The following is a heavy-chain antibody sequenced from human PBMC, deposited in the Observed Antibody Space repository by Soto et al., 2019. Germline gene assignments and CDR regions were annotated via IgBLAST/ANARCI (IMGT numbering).Heavy chain of an antibody. CDR3: AGIGDSGSYSLDY. D-gene: IGHD3-10*01. V-gene: IGHV1-69*13. CDR1: GGTFSSYA. J-gene: IGHJ4*02. CDR2: IIPIFGTA. Sequence: GASVKVSCKASGGTFSSYAISWVRQAPGQGLEWMGGIIPIFGTANYAQKFQGRVTITADESTSTAYMELSSLRSEDTAVYYCAGIGDSGSYSLDYRAQRTLDTGSS.